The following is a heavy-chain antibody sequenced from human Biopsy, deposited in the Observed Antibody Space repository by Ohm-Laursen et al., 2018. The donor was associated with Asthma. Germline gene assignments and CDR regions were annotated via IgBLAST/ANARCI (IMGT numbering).Heavy chain of an antibody. CDR2: IKNDGSEE. Sequence: SLRLSCAASGFTFTSYCMSWVRQAPGKGPEWVANIKNDGSEEYYVDSVKGRFTISRDNAKNSLFLHMNSLRAGDSAVYYCARGGYSTSPTCPWGRYATDVWGQGTTVTVSS. D-gene: IGHD2-8*01. V-gene: IGHV3-7*01. CDR1: GFTFTSYC. CDR3: ARGGYSTSPTCPWGRYATDV. J-gene: IGHJ6*02.